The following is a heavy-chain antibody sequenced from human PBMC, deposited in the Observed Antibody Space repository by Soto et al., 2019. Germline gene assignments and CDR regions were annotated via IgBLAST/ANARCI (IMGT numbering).Heavy chain of an antibody. Sequence: VGSLRLSCEATGFTFSSHEMNWIRQTPGKRLEWIAKISGSGSTINYADSVKGRFTISRDNVQRTLHLRMDSLRVEDTGVYYCARGGVYWGRGTLVNVSS. D-gene: IGHD2-8*01. CDR1: GFTFSSHE. V-gene: IGHV3-48*03. CDR3: ARGGVY. J-gene: IGHJ1*01. CDR2: ISGSGSTI.